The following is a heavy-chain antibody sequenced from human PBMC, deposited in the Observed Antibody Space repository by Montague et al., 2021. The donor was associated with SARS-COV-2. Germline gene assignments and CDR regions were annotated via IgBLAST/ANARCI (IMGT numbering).Heavy chain of an antibody. CDR3: AGGSPQNNIRRFSASYWFDS. CDR1: GGSFTGYN. D-gene: IGHD1-26*01. V-gene: IGHV4-34*01. J-gene: IGHJ5*01. CDR2: INHSGSS. Sequence: SETLSLTCAVSGGSFTGYNCDWIHQPQGTGLERIGEINHSGSSKXNPALTSRFSISVDTSKNQFYLKLTSVTAADTAMFYCAGGSPQNNIRRFSASYWFDSWGQGTLVTGSS.